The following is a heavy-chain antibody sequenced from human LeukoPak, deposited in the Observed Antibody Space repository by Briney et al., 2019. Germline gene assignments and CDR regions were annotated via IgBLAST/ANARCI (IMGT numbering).Heavy chain of an antibody. V-gene: IGHV3-21*01. D-gene: IGHD1-1*01. CDR3: ARVGTAGYYFDY. CDR1: GFTFSSYS. Sequence: GGSLRLSCAASGFTFSSYSMNWVRQAPGKGLEWVSSISSSSSYIYYADSVKGRFTISRDNAKNSLYLQMNSLRAEDTAVYYCARVGTAGYYFDYWGQGTLVTVSS. CDR2: ISSSSSYI. J-gene: IGHJ4*02.